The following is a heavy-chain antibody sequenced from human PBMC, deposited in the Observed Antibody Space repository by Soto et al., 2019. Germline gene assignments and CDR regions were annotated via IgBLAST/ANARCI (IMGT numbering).Heavy chain of an antibody. V-gene: IGHV3-30*04. D-gene: IGHD6-19*01. J-gene: IGHJ4*02. CDR1: GFTVSAYE. CDR2: ISSGGRHQ. CDR3: AKDAVPGPPDYFDF. Sequence: GSLILAYVGSGFTVSAYEIHWVRQAPGKGLDWVSVISSGGRHQFYTDSVRGRFTISRDNSKNTVYLQMNNLRPQDADIYYCAKDAVPGPPDYFDFWGQGTLVTVYS.